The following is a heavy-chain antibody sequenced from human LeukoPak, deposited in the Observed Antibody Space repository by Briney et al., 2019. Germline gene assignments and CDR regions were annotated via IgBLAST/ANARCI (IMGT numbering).Heavy chain of an antibody. J-gene: IGHJ3*01. CDR1: GFTFRNYW. CDR2: IKGDGSEK. Sequence: GGSLRLSCAVSGFTFRNYWMSWVCQAPGKGLEWLANIKGDGSEKNYVDSVKGRFTISRDNAKNSLYLQMNSLRAEDTAVYYCARDLTGGPLDLWGQGTMVTVSS. D-gene: IGHD7-27*01. V-gene: IGHV3-7*01. CDR3: ARDLTGGPLDL.